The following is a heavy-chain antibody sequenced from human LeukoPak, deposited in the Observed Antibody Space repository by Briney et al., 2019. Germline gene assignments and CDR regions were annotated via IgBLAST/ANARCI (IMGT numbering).Heavy chain of an antibody. CDR2: IWYDGSNK. CDR3: ARVKNGRFLEWSFWGVYYYYGMDV. Sequence: GRSLRLSCAASGFTFSSYGMHWVRQAPGKGLEWVAAIWYDGSNKYYADSVKGRFTISRDNSKNTLYLQMNSLRAEDTAVYYCARVKNGRFLEWSFWGVYYYYGMDVWGQGTTVTVSS. CDR1: GFTFSSYG. D-gene: IGHD3-3*01. V-gene: IGHV3-33*01. J-gene: IGHJ6*02.